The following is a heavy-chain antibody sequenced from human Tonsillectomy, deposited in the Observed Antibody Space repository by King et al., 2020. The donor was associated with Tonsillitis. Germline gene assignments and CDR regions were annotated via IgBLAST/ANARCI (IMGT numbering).Heavy chain of an antibody. Sequence: VQLVESGGGVVQPGRSLRLSCAVSGFTFRNYAMHWVRQAPGKGLVWVAVISSDGVHQYYADSVTGRFTISRDDSRNTVHLQLDSLRAEDTAIYYCARDFPLFSSGWFGHWFDVWGQGTLVTVSS. J-gene: IGHJ5*02. CDR2: ISSDGVHQ. D-gene: IGHD6-19*01. CDR3: ARDFPLFSSGWFGHWFDV. V-gene: IGHV3-33*05. CDR1: GFTFRNYA.